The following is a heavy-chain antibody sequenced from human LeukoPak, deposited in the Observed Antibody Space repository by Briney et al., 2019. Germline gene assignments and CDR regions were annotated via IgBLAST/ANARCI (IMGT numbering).Heavy chain of an antibody. CDR1: GFTFSNFN. Sequence: GGSLRHSCAASGFTFSNFNMNWVRQAPGKGLEWVSYISGTSATIYYADSVKGRFTISRDNAKNSLYLQMNSLRVEDTAVYYCARDSSAGSSGFWGQGTLVTVSS. CDR2: ISGTSATI. V-gene: IGHV3-48*01. J-gene: IGHJ4*02. CDR3: ARDSSAGSSGF. D-gene: IGHD6-25*01.